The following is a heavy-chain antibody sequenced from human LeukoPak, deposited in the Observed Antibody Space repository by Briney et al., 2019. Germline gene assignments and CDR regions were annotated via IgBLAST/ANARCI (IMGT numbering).Heavy chain of an antibody. CDR2: IYYSGST. J-gene: IGHJ4*02. CDR3: ARDSGLYYYGSGSYLGY. Sequence: PSQTLSLTCTVSGGSISSYYWSWVRQPPGKGLEWIGYIYYSGSTNYNPSFKSRVTISVDTSKNRFSLKLISVTAADTGVYYCARDSGLYYYGSGSYLGYWGQGTLVTVSS. V-gene: IGHV4-59*01. D-gene: IGHD3-10*01. CDR1: GGSISSYY.